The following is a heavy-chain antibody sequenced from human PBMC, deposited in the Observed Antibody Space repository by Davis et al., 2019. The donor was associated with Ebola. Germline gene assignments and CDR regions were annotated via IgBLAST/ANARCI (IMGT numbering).Heavy chain of an antibody. CDR2: IYYSGST. J-gene: IGHJ4*02. V-gene: IGHV4-39*07. CDR1: GFTFSSYG. Sequence: MPGGSLRLSCAASGFTFSSYGMHWVRQPPGKGLEWIGSIYYSGSTYYNPSLKSRVTISVDRSKNQFSLKLSSVTAADTAVYYCARTFDYWGQGTLVTVSS. CDR3: ARTFDY.